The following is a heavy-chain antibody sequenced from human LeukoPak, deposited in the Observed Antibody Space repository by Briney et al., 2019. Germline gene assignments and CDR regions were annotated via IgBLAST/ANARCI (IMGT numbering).Heavy chain of an antibody. CDR3: ARADDYYDSSGYYYGY. V-gene: IGHV4-39*07. Sequence: SETLSLTCTVSGGSISTTSYYWGWIRQSPGKGLEWIESIFHTGSTYSNPSLKSRVTMSIDTSKNQFSLKLSSVTAADTAVYYCARADDYYDSSGYYYGYWGQGTLVTVSS. CDR1: GGSISTTSYY. CDR2: IFHTGST. D-gene: IGHD3-22*01. J-gene: IGHJ4*02.